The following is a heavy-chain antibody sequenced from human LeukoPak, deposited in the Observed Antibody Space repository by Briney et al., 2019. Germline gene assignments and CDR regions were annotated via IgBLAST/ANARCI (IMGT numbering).Heavy chain of an antibody. V-gene: IGHV1-69*04. CDR2: IIPILDLA. CDR1: GVIFSNFA. D-gene: IGHD4-17*01. CDR3: ATPSRTEDGDYGVC. J-gene: IGHJ4*02. Sequence: SVKVSCKASGVIFSNFAFNWVRQAPGHGLEWMGRIIPILDLAHYTQKFQGRLTITADKSTNTSYMELTSLTAEDTAVYYCATPSRTEDGDYGVCWGQGTLVTVSS.